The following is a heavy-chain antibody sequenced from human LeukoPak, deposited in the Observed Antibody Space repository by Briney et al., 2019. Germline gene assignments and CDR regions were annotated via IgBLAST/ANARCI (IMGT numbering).Heavy chain of an antibody. Sequence: GGSLRLSCAASGFTFDDYAMHWVRQAPGKGLEWVPGISWNSGSIGYADVVKGRFTISRDNAKNSLYLQINSLRAEDTAVYYCARSSYSSSSSVWGQGTMVTVSS. V-gene: IGHV3-9*01. CDR3: ARSSYSSSSSV. CDR2: ISWNSGSI. J-gene: IGHJ3*01. D-gene: IGHD6-6*01. CDR1: GFTFDDYA.